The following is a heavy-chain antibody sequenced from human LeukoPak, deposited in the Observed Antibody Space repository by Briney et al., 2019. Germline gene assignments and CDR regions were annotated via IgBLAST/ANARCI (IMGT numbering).Heavy chain of an antibody. D-gene: IGHD3-22*01. CDR2: ISYDGSNK. CDR1: GFTFSSYD. CDR3: ARDFPVSSGMYFDS. Sequence: GGSLRLFYAVSGFTFSSYDGHWVRQAPGKGLEWVAVISYDGSNKYYADSVKGRFTISRDNSKNTLYLQMDSLRAEDTAVYYCARDFPVSSGMYFDSWGHGNPFTVSS. V-gene: IGHV3-30-3*01. J-gene: IGHJ4*03.